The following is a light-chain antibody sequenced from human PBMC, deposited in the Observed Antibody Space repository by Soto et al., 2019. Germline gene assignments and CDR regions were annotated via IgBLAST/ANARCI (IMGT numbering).Light chain of an antibody. J-gene: IGLJ2*01. V-gene: IGLV2-18*02. CDR2: EVS. Sequence: QSALTQPPSVSGSPGQSVTISCTGTSTDFVSYNRVSWYQQPPGTAPKLMIYEVSKRPSGVPDRFSGSKSGNTASLTISGLQAADEADYYCSSYTSTSTVKFGGGTKVTVL. CDR1: STDFVSYNR. CDR3: SSYTSTSTVK.